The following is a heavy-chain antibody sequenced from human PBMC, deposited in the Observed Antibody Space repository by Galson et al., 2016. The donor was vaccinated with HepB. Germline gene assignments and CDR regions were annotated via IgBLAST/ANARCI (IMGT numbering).Heavy chain of an antibody. J-gene: IGHJ4*02. V-gene: IGHV4-39*01. CDR2: KYYSGST. Sequence: ETLSLTCTVSGGSISRSSYYWGWIRQPPGKGLEWIGSKYYSGSTYFNPSLKSRVTISVDTSKNQFSLKLSSVTAADTAVYYCARRVADDSGKWMFYFDYWGRGTLVTVSP. CDR1: GGSISRSSYY. D-gene: IGHD3-10*01. CDR3: ARRVADDSGKWMFYFDY.